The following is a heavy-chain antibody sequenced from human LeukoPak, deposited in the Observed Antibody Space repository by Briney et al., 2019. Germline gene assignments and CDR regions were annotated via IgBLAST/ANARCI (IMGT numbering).Heavy chain of an antibody. CDR2: IYYSGST. CDR3: ARGTYYDFWSGNSNWFDP. V-gene: IGHV4-31*03. J-gene: IGHJ5*02. Sequence: SETLSFTCTVSGGSISSGGYYWSWIRQHPGKGLEWIGYIYYSGSTYYNPSLKSRVTISVDTSKNQFSLKLSSVTAADTAVYYCARGTYYDFWSGNSNWFDPWGQGTLVTVSS. CDR1: GGSISSGGYY. D-gene: IGHD3-3*01.